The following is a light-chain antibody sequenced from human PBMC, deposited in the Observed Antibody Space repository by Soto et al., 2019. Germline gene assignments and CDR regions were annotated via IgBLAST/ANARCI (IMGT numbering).Light chain of an antibody. V-gene: IGKV1-39*01. CDR2: AAS. J-gene: IGKJ1*01. CDR1: QSITTY. Sequence: IQMTQSPSSLSACVGDRVTITCRASQSITTYLNWYQQKPGKAPKLLIYAASGLQSGVPSRFSGSGSGTDFTLTVSSLQPEDFATYYCQQTYSRMTFGQGTKVDIK. CDR3: QQTYSRMT.